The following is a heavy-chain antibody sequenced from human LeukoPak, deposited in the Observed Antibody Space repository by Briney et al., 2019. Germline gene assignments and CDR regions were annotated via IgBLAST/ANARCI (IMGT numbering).Heavy chain of an antibody. J-gene: IGHJ4*02. CDR2: INPSGGST. Sequence: GASVKVSCKASGYTFTNYFMHWVRQAPGQGRVWMGIINPSGGSTSYAQKFQGRVTMTRDTSTSTVYMELSSLRSEDTAVYYCARGGSSGSPFFDYWGQGTLVTVSS. V-gene: IGHV1-46*01. CDR3: ARGGSSGSPFFDY. CDR1: GYTFTNYF. D-gene: IGHD6-25*01.